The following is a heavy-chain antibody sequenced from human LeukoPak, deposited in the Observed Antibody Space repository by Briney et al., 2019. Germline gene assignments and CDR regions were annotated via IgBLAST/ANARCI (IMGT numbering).Heavy chain of an antibody. CDR2: ISDTGGNT. Sequence: GGSLRLSCAASGFTFSSNAMNWVRQAPGKGLEWVSAISDTGGNTDYADSVRGRFTVSRDNSKNTLYLQTNSLRVEDTAVYYCARYFHDWGQGTLVTVSS. V-gene: IGHV3-23*01. CDR3: ARYFHD. J-gene: IGHJ4*02. CDR1: GFTFSSNA.